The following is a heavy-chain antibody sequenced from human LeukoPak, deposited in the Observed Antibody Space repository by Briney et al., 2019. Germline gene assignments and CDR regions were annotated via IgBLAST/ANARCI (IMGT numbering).Heavy chain of an antibody. Sequence: GGSLRLSCAASGFTFSSYAMYWVRQAPGKGLEWVTVISNDGSNKYYADSVKGRFTVSRDNSRNTLFLEMNSLRTEDTSVYYCARSGCSSTSCSPEYWGQGTLVSVSS. J-gene: IGHJ4*02. CDR3: ARSGCSSTSCSPEY. D-gene: IGHD2-2*01. V-gene: IGHV3-30-3*01. CDR2: ISNDGSNK. CDR1: GFTFSSYA.